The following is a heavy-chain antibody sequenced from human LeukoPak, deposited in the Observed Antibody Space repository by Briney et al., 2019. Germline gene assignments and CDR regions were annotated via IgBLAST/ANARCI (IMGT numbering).Heavy chain of an antibody. D-gene: IGHD3-10*01. V-gene: IGHV1-2*02. CDR3: ARDRARDFHYYGSRPIDY. J-gene: IGHJ4*02. CDR2: INPNSGGT. Sequence: ASVKVSCKASGYTFTGYYMHWVRQAPGQGLEWMGWINPNSGGTNYAQKFQGRVTMTRDTSISTAYMELRSLRSDDTAVYYCARDRARDFHYYGSRPIDYWGQGTLVTVSS. CDR1: GYTFTGYY.